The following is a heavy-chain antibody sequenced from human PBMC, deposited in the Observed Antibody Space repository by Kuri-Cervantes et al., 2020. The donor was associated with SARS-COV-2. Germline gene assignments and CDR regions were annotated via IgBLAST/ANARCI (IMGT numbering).Heavy chain of an antibody. CDR3: ARAGIAVALAEFDY. D-gene: IGHD6-19*01. CDR2: ISAYNGNT. J-gene: IGHJ4*02. Sequence: ASVKVSCKASGGTFSSYAISWVRQAPGQGLEWMGWISAYNGNTNYAQKLQGRVTMTTDTSTSTAYMELRSLRSDDTAVYYCARAGIAVALAEFDYWGQGTLVTVSS. CDR1: GGTFSSYA. V-gene: IGHV1-18*01.